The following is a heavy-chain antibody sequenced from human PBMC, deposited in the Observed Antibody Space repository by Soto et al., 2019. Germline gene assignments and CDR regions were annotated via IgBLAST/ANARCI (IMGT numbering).Heavy chain of an antibody. Sequence: QVQLVESGGGVVQPGRSLRLSCAASGFTFSRYGMHWVRQAPGKGLEWVAVIWYDGSNKYYADSVKGRFTISRDNSKNTLYPQMNSLRAEDTAVYYCARSAGGSASDAFDIWGQGTMVTVSP. D-gene: IGHD5-12*01. V-gene: IGHV3-33*01. J-gene: IGHJ3*02. CDR2: IWYDGSNK. CDR1: GFTFSRYG. CDR3: ARSAGGSASDAFDI.